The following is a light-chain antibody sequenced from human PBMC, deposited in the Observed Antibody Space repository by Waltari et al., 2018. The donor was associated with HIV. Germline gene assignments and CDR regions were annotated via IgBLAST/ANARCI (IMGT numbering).Light chain of an antibody. Sequence: EIVLTQSPATLSLSPGERATLSCRASQSVSSYLAWDQQKPGQAPRLLIYDASNRATGIPARFSGSGSGTDFTLTITSLEPEDFAVYYCQHRSNWPPLTFGGGTKVEIK. CDR3: QHRSNWPPLT. CDR2: DAS. CDR1: QSVSSY. J-gene: IGKJ4*01. V-gene: IGKV3-11*01.